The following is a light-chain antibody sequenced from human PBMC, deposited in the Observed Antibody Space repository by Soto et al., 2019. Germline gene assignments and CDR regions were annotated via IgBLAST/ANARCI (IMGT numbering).Light chain of an antibody. CDR1: SSDVGAYNF. V-gene: IGLV2-14*01. J-gene: IGLJ1*01. CDR2: EVS. CDR3: ASLTTTNFV. Sequence: QSVLTQPASVSGSPGQSITISCSGTSSDVGAYNFVSWYQQHPDKAPKLMISEVSNRPSGVSDRFSGSKSGNTASLTISGLQAEDEADYYCASLTTTNFVFGTGTKVNVL.